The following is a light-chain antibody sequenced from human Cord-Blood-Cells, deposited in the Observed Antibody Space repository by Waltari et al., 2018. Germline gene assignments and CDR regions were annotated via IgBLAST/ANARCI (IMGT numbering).Light chain of an antibody. V-gene: IGKV1-33*01. J-gene: IGKJ2*03. CDR2: DAS. CDR3: QQYDNLPYS. CDR1: QDISNY. Sequence: DIQMTQSPSSLSVSVGDRVIITCQASQDISNYLNWYQQKPGKAPKLLIYDASNLETGVPSRFSGSGSGTDFTFTISSLQPEDIATYYCQQYDNLPYSFGQGTKLEIK.